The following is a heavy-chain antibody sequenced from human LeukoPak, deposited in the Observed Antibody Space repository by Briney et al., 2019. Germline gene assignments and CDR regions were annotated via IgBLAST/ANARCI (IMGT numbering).Heavy chain of an antibody. V-gene: IGHV1-46*01. Sequence: GASVKVSCKASGYTFTSYDINWVRQAPGQGLEWMGIINPSGGSTSYAQKFQGRVTMTRDTSTSTVYMELSSLRSEDTAVYYCAILRDHRYYYMDVWGKGTTVTVSS. CDR3: AILRDHRYYYMDV. CDR2: INPSGGST. J-gene: IGHJ6*03. CDR1: GYTFTSYD.